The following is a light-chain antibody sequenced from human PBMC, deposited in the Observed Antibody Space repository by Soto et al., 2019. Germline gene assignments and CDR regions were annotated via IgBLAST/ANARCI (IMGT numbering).Light chain of an antibody. J-gene: IGKJ1*01. CDR3: QQYNSYSGT. CDR2: DAS. CDR1: QSISSW. Sequence: DIEMISAPSTLSESVGDRVTNTCRASQSISSWLAWYQQKPGKAPKLLIYDASSLESGVPSRFSGSGSGTEFTLTIFSLQPDDVATYYCQQYNSYSGTFGQGTKVDIK. V-gene: IGKV1-5*01.